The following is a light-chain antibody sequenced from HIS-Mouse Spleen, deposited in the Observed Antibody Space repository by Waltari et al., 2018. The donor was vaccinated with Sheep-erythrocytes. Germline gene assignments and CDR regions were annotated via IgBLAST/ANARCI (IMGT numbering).Light chain of an antibody. CDR2: DVS. CDR1: SSDVGGYNY. CDR3: CSYAGSYNHV. J-gene: IGLJ1*01. V-gene: IGLV2-11*01. Sequence: QSALTQPRSVSGSPGQSVTISCTGTSSDVGGYNYVSWYQQYPGKAPKLMIYDVSKRPPGVPDPFSGSKSGNTASLTISGLQAEDEADYYCCSYAGSYNHVFATGTKVTVL.